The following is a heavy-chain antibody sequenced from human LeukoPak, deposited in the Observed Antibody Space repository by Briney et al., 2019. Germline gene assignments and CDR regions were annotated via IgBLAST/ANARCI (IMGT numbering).Heavy chain of an antibody. CDR1: NYSITNGDY. J-gene: IGHJ4*02. CDR2: VYHSGST. CDR3: ARYRGYGFDY. Sequence: SETLSLTCGVSNYSITNGDYWAWIRQPLGKALEWIGSVYHSGSTYYNPSLKSRVTMSIDTSKNQFSLRLTSVTAADTAVYYCARYRGYGFDYWGRGTLVTVSS. D-gene: IGHD3-22*01. V-gene: IGHV4-38-2*01.